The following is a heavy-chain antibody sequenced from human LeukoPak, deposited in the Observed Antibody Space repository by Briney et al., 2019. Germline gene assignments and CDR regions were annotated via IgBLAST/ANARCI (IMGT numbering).Heavy chain of an antibody. CDR3: AGEWAYGTSWLDVFDI. CDR1: GASFSGYY. Sequence: RPSETLSLTCAVYGASFSGYYWSWIRQPPGKGLEWHGENNHNGSTKYNPSLKGRVPISEDMSQNQFSLKLNPVNAAYRAVLYWAGEWAYGTSWLDVFDIWGQGKMVTVSS. V-gene: IGHV4-34*01. D-gene: IGHD6-13*01. CDR2: NNHNGST. J-gene: IGHJ3*02.